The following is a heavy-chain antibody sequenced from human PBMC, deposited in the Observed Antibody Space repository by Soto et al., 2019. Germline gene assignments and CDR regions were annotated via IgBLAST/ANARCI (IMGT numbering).Heavy chain of an antibody. CDR2: IWYDGSNK. V-gene: IGHV3-33*01. Sequence: QVQLVESGGGVVQPGRSLRLSCAASGFTFSSYGMHWVRQAPGKGLEWVAVIWYDGSNKYYADCVKGRFTISRDNSKNTLYLQMNSLRAEDTAVYYCAVGYSGYFDYWGQGTLVTVSS. CDR1: GFTFSSYG. CDR3: AVGYSGYFDY. D-gene: IGHD5-12*01. J-gene: IGHJ4*02.